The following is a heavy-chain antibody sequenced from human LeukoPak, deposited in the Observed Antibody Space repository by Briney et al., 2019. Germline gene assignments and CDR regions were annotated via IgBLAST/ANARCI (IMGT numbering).Heavy chain of an antibody. Sequence: GGSLRLSCAASGFTFSSYEMNWVRQAPGKGLEWVSYISSSGSTIYYADSVKGRFTISRDNAKNSLYLQMNSLRAEDTAVYYCASTYYYDSSGYYYQKTSNIYFDYWGQGTLVTVSS. CDR1: GFTFSSYE. CDR3: ASTYYYDSSGYYYQKTSNIYFDY. CDR2: ISSSGSTI. J-gene: IGHJ4*02. D-gene: IGHD3-22*01. V-gene: IGHV3-48*03.